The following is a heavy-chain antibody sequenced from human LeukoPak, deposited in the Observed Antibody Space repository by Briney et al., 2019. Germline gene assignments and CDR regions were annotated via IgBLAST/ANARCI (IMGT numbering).Heavy chain of an antibody. V-gene: IGHV4-4*07. Sequence: SETLSPTCTVSGGSISSYYWSWIRRPAGKGLEWIGRIYTSGSTNYNPSLKSRVTMSVDTSKNQFSPKLSSVTAADTAVYYCARNFDWLLYYFDYWGQGTLVTVSS. CDR3: ARNFDWLLYYFDY. J-gene: IGHJ4*02. CDR1: GGSISSYY. D-gene: IGHD3-9*01. CDR2: IYTSGST.